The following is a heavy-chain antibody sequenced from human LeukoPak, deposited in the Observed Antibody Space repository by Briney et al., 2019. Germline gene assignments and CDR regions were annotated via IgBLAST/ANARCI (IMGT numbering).Heavy chain of an antibody. V-gene: IGHV3-53*01. D-gene: IGHD3-22*01. Sequence: GGSLRLSCAASGFTVSSNYMSWVRQAPGKGLEWVSVIYSGDTTYYADSVKGRVTISRDNSKTTVYLQMNSLRAEDTGVYYCARVFASGYYLPVNYFDSWGQRTLVTLSS. CDR2: IYSGDTT. CDR3: ARVFASGYYLPVNYFDS. J-gene: IGHJ4*02. CDR1: GFTVSSNY.